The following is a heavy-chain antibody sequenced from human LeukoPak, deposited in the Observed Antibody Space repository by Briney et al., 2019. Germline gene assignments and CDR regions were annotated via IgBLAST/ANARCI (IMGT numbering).Heavy chain of an antibody. Sequence: PGGSLRLSCAASGFTFEDHGMSWVRQVSGKGLERVSGIHWSGVGTGYAASVKGRFTISRDNAKNSLYLEMNSLRAEDTALYHCVRGGYAGNSDLWGQGTLVTVSS. CDR3: VRGGYAGNSDL. D-gene: IGHD4-23*01. J-gene: IGHJ5*02. CDR2: IHWSGVGT. CDR1: GFTFEDHG. V-gene: IGHV3-20*01.